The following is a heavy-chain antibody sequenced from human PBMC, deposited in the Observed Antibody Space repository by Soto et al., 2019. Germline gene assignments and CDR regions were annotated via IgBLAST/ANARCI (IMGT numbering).Heavy chain of an antibody. CDR3: ARDTPVLRYFDWFPNWFDP. J-gene: IGHJ5*02. CDR1: GGTFSSYA. D-gene: IGHD3-9*01. Sequence: SVKVSCKASGGTFSSYAISWVRQAPGQGLEWMGGIIPIFGTANCAQKFQGRVTITADESTSTAYMELSSLRSEDTAVYYCARDTPVLRYFDWFPNWFDPWGQGTLVTVSS. CDR2: IIPIFGTA. V-gene: IGHV1-69*13.